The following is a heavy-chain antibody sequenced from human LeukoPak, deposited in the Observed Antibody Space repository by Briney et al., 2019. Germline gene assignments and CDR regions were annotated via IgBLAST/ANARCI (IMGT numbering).Heavy chain of an antibody. Sequence: GGSLRLSCAASGFTFSSYSMNWVRQAPGKGLEWVSSISSSSSYIYYADSVKGRFTISRDNSKNTLYLQMNSLRAEDTAVYYCAKGRPTRFDPRGQGTLVTVSS. CDR3: AKGRPTRFDP. CDR2: ISSSSSYI. J-gene: IGHJ5*02. V-gene: IGHV3-21*04. CDR1: GFTFSSYS.